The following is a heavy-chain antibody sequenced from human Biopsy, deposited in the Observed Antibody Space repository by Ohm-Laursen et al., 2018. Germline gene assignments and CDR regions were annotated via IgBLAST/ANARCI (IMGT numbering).Heavy chain of an antibody. CDR3: VTDRLDDITKVRGIMTD. V-gene: IGHV3-33*01. D-gene: IGHD3-10*01. Sequence: SLRLSCAASGFNFSAYGMHWVRQAPDKGLEWVALTWDDGSHQYYADSVKGRFTISRDNSKNSLYLHINTLRVEDTAVYYCVTDRLDDITKVRGIMTDWGQGTLVIDSS. CDR2: TWDDGSHQ. J-gene: IGHJ4*02. CDR1: GFNFSAYG.